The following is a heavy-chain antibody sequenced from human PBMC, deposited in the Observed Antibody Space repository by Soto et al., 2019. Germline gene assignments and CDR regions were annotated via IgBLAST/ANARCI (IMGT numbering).Heavy chain of an antibody. D-gene: IGHD4-17*01. V-gene: IGHV4-31*03. Sequence: SEPLSLTCTVSGGSISSGGYYWSWIRQHPGKGLEWIGYIYYSGSTYYNPSLKSRVTISVDTSKNQFSLKLSSVTVADTAVYYCARGSPTNGDGALDYWGQGTLVTVSS. J-gene: IGHJ4*02. CDR2: IYYSGST. CDR1: GGSISSGGYY. CDR3: ARGSPTNGDGALDY.